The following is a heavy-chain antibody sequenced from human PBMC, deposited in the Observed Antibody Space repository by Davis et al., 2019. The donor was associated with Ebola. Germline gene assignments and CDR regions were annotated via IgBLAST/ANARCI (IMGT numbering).Heavy chain of an antibody. CDR2: INAGTGNT. J-gene: IGHJ6*02. D-gene: IGHD2-21*01. Sequence: ASVKVSCKASGYTFSTYTMHWVRQAPGQRLEWMGWINAGTGNTTYSQKLQRRVTIALDTSASTSYMELNSLRLEDTAVYYCARLMIGRDFYNIDAWGQGTTVTVSS. CDR3: ARLMIGRDFYNIDA. CDR1: GYTFSTYT. V-gene: IGHV1-3*01.